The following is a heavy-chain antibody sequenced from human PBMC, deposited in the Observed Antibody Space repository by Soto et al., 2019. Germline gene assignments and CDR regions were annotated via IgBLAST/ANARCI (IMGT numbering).Heavy chain of an antibody. D-gene: IGHD3-10*01. Sequence: SETLSLTCAVYGGSFSGYYWSWIRQPPGKGLEWIGEINHSGSTNYNPSLKSRVTISVDTSKNQFSLKLSSVTAADTAGYYCARFLSGGSGSYYRVHYYYGMDVWGQGTTVTVSS. CDR1: GGSFSGYY. J-gene: IGHJ6*02. CDR2: INHSGST. CDR3: ARFLSGGSGSYYRVHYYYGMDV. V-gene: IGHV4-34*01.